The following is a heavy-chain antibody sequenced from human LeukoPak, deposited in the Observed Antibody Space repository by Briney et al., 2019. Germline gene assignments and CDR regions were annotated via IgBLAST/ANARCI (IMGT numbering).Heavy chain of an antibody. CDR3: AKDQDYDILTGYDAFDI. J-gene: IGHJ3*02. CDR2: INGSGGST. Sequence: GGSLRLSCAASGFTFSSYAMSWVRQAPGKGLEWVSAINGSGGSTYYADSVKGRFTISRDNSKNTLYLQMNSLRAEDTAVYYCAKDQDYDILTGYDAFDIWGQGTMVTVSS. CDR1: GFTFSSYA. V-gene: IGHV3-23*01. D-gene: IGHD3-9*01.